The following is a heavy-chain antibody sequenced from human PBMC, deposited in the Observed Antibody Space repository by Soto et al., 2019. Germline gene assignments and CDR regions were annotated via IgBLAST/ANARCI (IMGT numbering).Heavy chain of an antibody. V-gene: IGHV3-30*18. CDR2: ISYDGSNK. Sequence: VQLVESGGGVVQPGRSLRLSCAASGFTFSSYGMHWVRQAPGKGLEWVAVISYDGSNKYYADSVKGRFTISRDNSKNTLYLQMNSLRAEDTAVYYCAKGLFVGFGDQQYDYWGQGTLVTVSS. J-gene: IGHJ4*02. D-gene: IGHD3-10*01. CDR3: AKGLFVGFGDQQYDY. CDR1: GFTFSSYG.